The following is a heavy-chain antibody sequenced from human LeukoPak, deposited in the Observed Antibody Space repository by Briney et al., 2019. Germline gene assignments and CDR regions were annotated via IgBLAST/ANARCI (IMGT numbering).Heavy chain of an antibody. V-gene: IGHV3-7*04. J-gene: IGHJ4*02. CDR1: GFTFSSYW. D-gene: IGHD5-18*01. Sequence: PGGSLRLSCAASGFTFSSYWMSRVRQAPGKGLEWVANIKQDGSEKYYVDSVKGRFTISRDNAKNSLYLQMNSLRAEDTAVYYCARGLSGYSYGYVEYWGQGTLVTVSS. CDR3: ARGLSGYSYGYVEY. CDR2: IKQDGSEK.